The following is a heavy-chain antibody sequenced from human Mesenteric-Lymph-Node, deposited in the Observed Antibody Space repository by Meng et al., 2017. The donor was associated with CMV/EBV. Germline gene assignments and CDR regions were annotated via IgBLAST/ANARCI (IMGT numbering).Heavy chain of an antibody. J-gene: IGHJ3*02. V-gene: IGHV3-7*01. D-gene: IGHD2-2*01. CDR3: NVVPASKYGFDI. CDR2: IKLDGSQK. CDR1: GFTFSSYW. Sequence: GGSLRLSCAASGFTFSSYWMRWVRQAPGEGLEWVADIKLDGSQKYYVDSVKGRFTISRDNAKNSLYLQMNSLRGEDTAVYYCNVVPASKYGFDIWGQGTMVTVSS.